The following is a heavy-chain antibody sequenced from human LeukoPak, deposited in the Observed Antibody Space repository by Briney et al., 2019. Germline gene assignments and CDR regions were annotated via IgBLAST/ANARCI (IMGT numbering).Heavy chain of an antibody. CDR2: TSYDGSNK. V-gene: IGHV3-30-3*01. D-gene: IGHD1-26*01. CDR1: GFTFSSYA. J-gene: IGHJ4*02. CDR3: AREPTTRLAVGYLDY. Sequence: PGGSLRLSCAASGFTFSSYAMHWVRQAPGKGLEWVAVTSYDGSNKYYADSVKGRFTISRDNSKNTLYLQMNSLRAEDTAVYYCAREPTTRLAVGYLDYWGQGTLVTVSS.